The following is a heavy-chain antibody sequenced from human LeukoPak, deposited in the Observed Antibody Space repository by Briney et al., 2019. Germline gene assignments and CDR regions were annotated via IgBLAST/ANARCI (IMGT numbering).Heavy chain of an antibody. Sequence: GGSLRLSCAASGFTFSTYNMNWVRQAPGKGLEWVSSIGSSSGYIYYADSVKGRFTISRDNAKNSLYLQMNSLRAEDTAVYYCARDLHSSKYWGQGTLVTVPS. D-gene: IGHD6-13*01. J-gene: IGHJ4*02. CDR2: IGSSSGYI. V-gene: IGHV3-21*01. CDR3: ARDLHSSKY. CDR1: GFTFSTYN.